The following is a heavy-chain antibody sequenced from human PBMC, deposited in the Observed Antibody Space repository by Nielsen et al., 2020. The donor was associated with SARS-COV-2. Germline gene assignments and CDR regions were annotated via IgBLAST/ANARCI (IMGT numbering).Heavy chain of an antibody. D-gene: IGHD3-22*01. CDR2: ISSSSSTI. CDR1: GFTFSSYA. Sequence: GESLKISCAASGFTFSSYAMSWVRQAPGKGLEWVSYISSSSSTIYYADSVKGRFRISRDNAKNSLYLQMNSLRAEDTAVYYCARDFYYGFDYWGQGTLVTVSS. CDR3: ARDFYYGFDY. J-gene: IGHJ4*02. V-gene: IGHV3-48*04.